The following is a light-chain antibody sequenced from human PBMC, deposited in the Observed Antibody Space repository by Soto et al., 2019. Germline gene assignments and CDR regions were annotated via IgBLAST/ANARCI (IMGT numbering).Light chain of an antibody. J-gene: IGKJ2*01. V-gene: IGKV3-20*01. CDR1: QSVSSSF. CDR3: QGYDSSPNT. CDR2: GAS. Sequence: EIVLTQSPGTLSLSPGERATLSCRASQSVSSSFLAWYQLKSGQAPRLLIYGASSRATGIPDRFSGSASWTDFTPTISRLEPEDFAVYYCQGYDSSPNTFGQGTKLEIK.